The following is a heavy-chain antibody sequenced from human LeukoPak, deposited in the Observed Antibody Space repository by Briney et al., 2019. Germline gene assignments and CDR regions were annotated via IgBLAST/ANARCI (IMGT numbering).Heavy chain of an antibody. V-gene: IGHV1-2*02. CDR2: INPNSGGT. Sequence: ASVKVSCEASGYTFTGYYMHWVRQAPGQGLEWMGWINPNSGGTDYAQKFQGRVTMTRDTSISTAYMELSRLRSDDTAVYYCARGGLDPIAALTLWGQGTLVTVSS. J-gene: IGHJ4*02. CDR3: ARGGLDPIAALTL. CDR1: GYTFTGYY. D-gene: IGHD6-6*01.